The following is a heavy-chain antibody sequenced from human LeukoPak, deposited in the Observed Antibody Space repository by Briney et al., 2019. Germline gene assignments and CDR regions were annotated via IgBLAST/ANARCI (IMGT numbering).Heavy chain of an antibody. CDR2: IYPGDSDT. D-gene: IGHD6-19*01. CDR1: GYSFTSYW. J-gene: IGHJ4*02. CDR3: ARPPYSSAWTEGLVY. V-gene: IGHV5-51*01. Sequence: GESLKISCKGSGYSFTSYWIGWVRQRPGKGLEWMGIIYPGDSDTRYSPSFQGQVTISADKSISTAYLQWSSLKASDTAMYYCARPPYSSAWTEGLVYWGQGTLVTVSS.